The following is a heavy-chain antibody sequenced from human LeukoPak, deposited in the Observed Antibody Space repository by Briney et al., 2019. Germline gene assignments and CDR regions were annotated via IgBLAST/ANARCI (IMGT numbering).Heavy chain of an antibody. V-gene: IGHV3-21*01. J-gene: IGHJ3*02. CDR2: ISSSSSYI. Sequence: PGGSLSLSCAASGFTFSSYSMNWVRQAPGKGLEWVSSISSSSSYIYYADSGKGRFTISRDNAKNSRYLQMNSLRAEDTAVYYGARPLGGGLKDDAFDIWGQGTMVTVSS. CDR3: ARPLGGGLKDDAFDI. CDR1: GFTFSSYS. D-gene: IGHD4-23*01.